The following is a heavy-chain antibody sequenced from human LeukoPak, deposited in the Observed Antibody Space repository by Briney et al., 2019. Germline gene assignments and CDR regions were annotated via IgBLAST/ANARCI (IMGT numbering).Heavy chain of an antibody. V-gene: IGHV3-53*01. J-gene: IGHJ4*02. CDR3: ARSLSYSYGQIDY. Sequence: HPGGSLRLSCAASGFTFDDYAMHWVRQAPGKGLEWVSVIYSGGSTYYADSVKGRFTISRDNSKNTLYLQMNSLRAEDTAVYYCARSLSYSYGQIDYWGQGTLVTVSS. CDR2: IYSGGST. CDR1: GFTFDDYA. D-gene: IGHD5-18*01.